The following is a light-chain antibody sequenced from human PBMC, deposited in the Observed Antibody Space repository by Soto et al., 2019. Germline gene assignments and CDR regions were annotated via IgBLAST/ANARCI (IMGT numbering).Light chain of an antibody. Sequence: EIVMTQSPATLSVSPGERATLSWRASQSVSSNLAWYQQKPGQAPRVLIYGASTRATGIPARFSGSGSGTEFTLTISSLQSEDFAVYYCQHYNNWPRTFGQGTKVEIK. V-gene: IGKV3-15*01. CDR2: GAS. CDR1: QSVSSN. J-gene: IGKJ1*01. CDR3: QHYNNWPRT.